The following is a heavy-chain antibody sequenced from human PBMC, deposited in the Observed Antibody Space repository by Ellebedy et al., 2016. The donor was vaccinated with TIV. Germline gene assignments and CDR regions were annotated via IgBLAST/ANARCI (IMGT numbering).Heavy chain of an antibody. V-gene: IGHV3-7*01. CDR1: GFTFSSYW. CDR2: IKQDGSEK. D-gene: IGHD6-6*01. J-gene: IGHJ3*02. Sequence: GESLKISCAASGFTFSSYWMSWVRQAPGKGLEWVANIKQDGSEKYYVDSVKGRFTISRDNAKNSLYLQMNSLRAEDTAVYYCAREYSSSSSAFDIWGQGTMVTVSS. CDR3: AREYSSSSSAFDI.